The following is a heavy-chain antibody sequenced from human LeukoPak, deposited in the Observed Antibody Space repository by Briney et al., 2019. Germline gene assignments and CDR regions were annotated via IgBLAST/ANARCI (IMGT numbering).Heavy chain of an antibody. J-gene: IGHJ6*02. CDR1: GFTFSSYW. V-gene: IGHV3-7*01. D-gene: IGHD4-11*01. CDR2: IKQDGSEK. Sequence: GGSLRLSCAASGFTFSSYWMSWVRQAPGKELEWVANIKQDGSEKYYVDSVKGRFTISRDNAKNSLYLQMNSLRAEDTAVYYCARDPGGYSNYGGYYYYYGMDVWGQGTTVTVSS. CDR3: ARDPGGYSNYGGYYYYYGMDV.